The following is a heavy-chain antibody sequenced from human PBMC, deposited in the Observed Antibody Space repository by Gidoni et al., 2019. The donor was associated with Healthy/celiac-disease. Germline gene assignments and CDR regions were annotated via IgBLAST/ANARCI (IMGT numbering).Heavy chain of an antibody. V-gene: IGHV3-48*02. CDR2: ISSSSSTI. J-gene: IGHJ4*02. CDR1: GFTSSSYS. Sequence: EVQLVESGGGLVQPGGSLRLSCAAAGFTSSSYSMNWVRQAPGKGLEWVSYISSSSSTIYYADSVKGRFTISRDNAKNSLYLQMNSLRDEDTAVYYCARDQRGILEWFDYWGQGTLVTVSS. D-gene: IGHD3-3*01. CDR3: ARDQRGILEWFDY.